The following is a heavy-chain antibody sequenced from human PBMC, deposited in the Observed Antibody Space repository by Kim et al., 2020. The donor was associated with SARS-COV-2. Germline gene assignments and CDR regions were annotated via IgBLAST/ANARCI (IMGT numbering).Heavy chain of an antibody. V-gene: IGHV3-15*01. CDR3: TTGYHYYDGKLAPFDY. D-gene: IGHD3-22*01. J-gene: IGHJ4*02. Sequence: PVKGRFTISRDDSKNTLYLQMNSLKTEDTAVYYCTTGYHYYDGKLAPFDYWGQGTLVTVSS.